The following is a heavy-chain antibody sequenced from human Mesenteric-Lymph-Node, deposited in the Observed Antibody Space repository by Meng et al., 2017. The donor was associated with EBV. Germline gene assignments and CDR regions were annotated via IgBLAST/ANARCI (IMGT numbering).Heavy chain of an antibody. CDR1: GFSLSTSGVG. CDR2: IYWDDDK. Sequence: PLKGSGPPMVKPTQPLTLTCTFSGFSLSTSGVGVGWIRQPPGKALEWLALIYWDDDKRYSPSLKSRLTITKDTSINQVVLTMINMDPVDTATYYCAHIKGGGNSGFLDYWGQGTLVTVSS. V-gene: IGHV2-5*02. J-gene: IGHJ4*02. CDR3: AHIKGGGNSGFLDY. D-gene: IGHD4-23*01.